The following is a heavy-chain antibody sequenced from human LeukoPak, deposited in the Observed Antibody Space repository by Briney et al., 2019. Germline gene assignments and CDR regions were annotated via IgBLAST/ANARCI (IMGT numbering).Heavy chain of an antibody. CDR1: GFTFSDYY. V-gene: IGHV3-11*01. CDR3: ARVYIAEDF. Sequence: GGSLRLSCAASGFTFSDYYMSWVRQAPRKGLEWDSYISSSGTTTYYADSVKGRFTISRDDAKNSLYLQMNSLRAEDTAVYFCARVYIAEDFWGQGTLVTVSS. CDR2: ISSSGTTT. D-gene: IGHD2-15*01. J-gene: IGHJ4*02.